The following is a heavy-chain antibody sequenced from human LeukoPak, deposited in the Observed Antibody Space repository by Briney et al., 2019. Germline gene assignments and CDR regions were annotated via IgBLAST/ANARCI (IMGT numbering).Heavy chain of an antibody. Sequence: SETLSLTCTVSGGSISSSSYYWGWIRQPPGKGLEWIGSIYYSGSTYYNPSLKSRVTISVDTSKNQFSLKLSSVTAADTAVYYCARDSRSSGWYEGIKGDYWGQGTLVTVSS. D-gene: IGHD6-19*01. J-gene: IGHJ4*02. CDR1: GGSISSSSYY. CDR3: ARDSRSSGWYEGIKGDY. CDR2: IYYSGST. V-gene: IGHV4-39*02.